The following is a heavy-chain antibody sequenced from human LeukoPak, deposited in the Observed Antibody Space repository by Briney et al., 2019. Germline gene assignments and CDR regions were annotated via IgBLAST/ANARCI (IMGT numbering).Heavy chain of an antibody. CDR3: ARGSGGGSGSYYKDHYYGMDV. J-gene: IGHJ6*02. Sequence: SETLSLTCTVSGGSISSSSYYWGWIRQPPGKGLEWIGSIYYSGSTYYNPSLKSRVTISVDTSKNQFSLKLNTVTAADTAVYYCARGSGGGSGSYYKDHYYGMDVWGPGTTVTVS. CDR2: IYYSGST. D-gene: IGHD3-10*01. CDR1: GGSISSSSYY. V-gene: IGHV4-39*07.